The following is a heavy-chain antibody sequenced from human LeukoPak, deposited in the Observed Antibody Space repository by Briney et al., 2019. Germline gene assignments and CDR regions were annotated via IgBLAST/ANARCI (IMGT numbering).Heavy chain of an antibody. J-gene: IGHJ3*02. CDR2: IYYSGST. V-gene: IGHV4-59*01. CDR3: ARVGFYARAFDI. CDR1: GGSISSYY. Sequence: SETLSLTCTVSGGSISSYYWSWIRQPPGQGLEWIGYIYYSGSTNYNPSLKSRVTISVHTSKNQFSLKLTSVTAADTGVYYCARVGFYARAFDIWGGGTMISVSS. D-gene: IGHD2/OR15-2a*01.